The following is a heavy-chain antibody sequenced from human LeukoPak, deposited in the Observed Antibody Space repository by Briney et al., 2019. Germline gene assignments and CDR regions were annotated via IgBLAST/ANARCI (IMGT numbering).Heavy chain of an antibody. CDR1: GDSITGYY. Sequence: SETLSLTCSVSGDSITGYYWGWIRQPPGKGLEWIGEIYHSGSTYYNPSLKSRVTISVDTSKNQFSLKLSSVTAADTAMYYCARNRYYYGSGNYGVPNWFDPWGQGTLVTVSS. D-gene: IGHD3-10*01. V-gene: IGHV4-38-2*02. CDR2: IYHSGST. J-gene: IGHJ5*02. CDR3: ARNRYYYGSGNYGVPNWFDP.